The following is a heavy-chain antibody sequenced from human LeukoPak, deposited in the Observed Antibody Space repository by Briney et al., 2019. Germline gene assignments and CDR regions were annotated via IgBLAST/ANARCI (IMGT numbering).Heavy chain of an antibody. Sequence: PSGTLSLTCIVSGVSIASNNWWSWVRPPPGKGLEWIGEIYHTGNTNYNPSLKSRVTISVDKSKNQISLEVSSVTAADTAVYYCARLYYYYGLDVWGQGTTVTVSS. CDR3: ARLYYYYGLDV. J-gene: IGHJ6*02. CDR2: IYHTGNT. V-gene: IGHV4-4*02. CDR1: GVSIASNNW.